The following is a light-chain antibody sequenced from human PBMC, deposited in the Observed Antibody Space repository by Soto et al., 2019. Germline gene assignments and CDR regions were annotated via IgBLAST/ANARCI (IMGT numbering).Light chain of an antibody. CDR2: EVS. CDR3: TSYAGSNIWV. V-gene: IGLV2-8*01. Sequence: QSALTQPPSASGSPGQSVTISCTGTSSDVGAYNYVSWYQQYPGIAPKLMIYEVSKRPPWVPDRFSGSKSGKTASLTVSGLQPEDEADYYCTSYAGSNIWVFGGGTKVTVL. J-gene: IGLJ3*02. CDR1: SSDVGAYNY.